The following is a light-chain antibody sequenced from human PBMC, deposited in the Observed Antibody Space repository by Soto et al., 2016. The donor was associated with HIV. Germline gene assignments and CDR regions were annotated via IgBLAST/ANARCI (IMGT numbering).Light chain of an antibody. CDR1: QDISNY. J-gene: IGKJ1*01. CDR3: LQYDVLWT. Sequence: DIQMTQSPSSLSASVGDRVTITCQSSQDISNYLNWYQKKPGKAPKLLIYGASNLETGVPSRFSGSGSGTYFTLTINSLQPDDFATYYCLQYDVLWTFGPGTKVEIK. CDR2: GAS. V-gene: IGKV1-33*01.